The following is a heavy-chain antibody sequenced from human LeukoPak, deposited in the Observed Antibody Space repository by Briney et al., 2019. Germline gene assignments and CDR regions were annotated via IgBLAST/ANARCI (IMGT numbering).Heavy chain of an antibody. V-gene: IGHV1-69*13. CDR2: IIPIFGTA. D-gene: IGHD3-3*01. CDR1: GGTFSSYA. Sequence: SVKVSCKASGGTFSSYAISWVRQAPGRGLEWMGGIIPIFGTANYAQKFQGRVTITADESTSTAYMELSSLRSEDTAVYYCARGDTIFGVVIIAFDNWGQGTMVTVSS. J-gene: IGHJ3*02. CDR3: ARGDTIFGVVIIAFDN.